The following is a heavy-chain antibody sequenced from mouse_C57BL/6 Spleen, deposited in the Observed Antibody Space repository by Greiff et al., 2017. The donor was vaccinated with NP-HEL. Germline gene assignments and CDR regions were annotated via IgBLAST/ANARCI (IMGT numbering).Heavy chain of an antibody. Sequence: EVHLVESGGGLVKPGGSLKLSCAASGFTFSDYGMHWVRQAPEKGLEWVAYISSGSSTIYYADTVKGRFTISRDNAKNTLFLQMTSLRSEDTAMYYCARPSHYYSSSWYFDVWGTGTTVTVSS. V-gene: IGHV5-17*01. CDR1: GFTFSDYG. D-gene: IGHD1-1*01. CDR2: ISSGSSTI. CDR3: ARPSHYYSSSWYFDV. J-gene: IGHJ1*03.